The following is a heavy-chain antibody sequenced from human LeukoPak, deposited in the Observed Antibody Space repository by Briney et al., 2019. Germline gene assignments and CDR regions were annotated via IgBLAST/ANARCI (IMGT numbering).Heavy chain of an antibody. V-gene: IGHV3-33*01. J-gene: IGHJ5*02. D-gene: IGHD4-11*01. CDR3: ARDAPVTAGPFDP. Sequence: GGSLRLSCAASGITFSSFGMHWVRQAPGKGLEWVTFIWYDGSNKYYADSVKGRFTISRDNSKNTLYLQMNSLRAEDTAVYYCARDAPVTAGPFDPWGQGTLATVSS. CDR2: IWYDGSNK. CDR1: GITFSSFG.